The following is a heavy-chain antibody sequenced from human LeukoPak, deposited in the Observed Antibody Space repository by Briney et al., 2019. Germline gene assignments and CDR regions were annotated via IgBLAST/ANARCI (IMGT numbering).Heavy chain of an antibody. CDR2: IYYSGST. CDR1: GGSISSSSYY. Sequence: SETLSLTCTVSGGSISSSSYYWGWIRQPPGKGLEWIGSIYYSGSTYYNPSLKSRVTISVDTSKNQFSLKLSSMTAADTAVYYCARRRDYEDAFDIWGQGTMVTVSS. J-gene: IGHJ3*02. D-gene: IGHD4-17*01. CDR3: ARRRDYEDAFDI. V-gene: IGHV4-39*01.